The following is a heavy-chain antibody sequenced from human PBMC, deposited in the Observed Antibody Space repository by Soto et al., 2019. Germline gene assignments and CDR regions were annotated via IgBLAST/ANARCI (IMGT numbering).Heavy chain of an antibody. V-gene: IGHV3-23*01. J-gene: IGHJ5*02. CDR1: GFTFSSYS. D-gene: IGHD3-16*01. CDR2: ISGSGGST. CDR3: AKDPQGEVPWFDP. Sequence: GGSLRLSCAASGFTFSSYSMNWVRQAPGKGLEWVSAISGSGGSTYYADSVKGRFTISRDNSKNTLYLQMNSLRAEDTAVYDCAKDPQGEVPWFDPWGQGTLVTVSS.